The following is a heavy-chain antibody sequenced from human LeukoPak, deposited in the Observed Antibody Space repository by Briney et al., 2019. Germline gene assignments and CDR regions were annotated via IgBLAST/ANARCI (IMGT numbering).Heavy chain of an antibody. CDR1: GYTFTGYY. CDR2: INPNSGGT. CDR3: ARDRDSNPIVVMVAASFDP. D-gene: IGHD2-15*01. V-gene: IGHV1-2*02. Sequence: VASVKVSCKASGYTFTGYYMHWVRQAPGQGLERMGWINPNSGGTNYAQKFQGRVTMTRDTSISTAYMELSRLRSDDTAVYYCARDRDSNPIVVMVAASFDPWGQGTLVTVSS. J-gene: IGHJ5*02.